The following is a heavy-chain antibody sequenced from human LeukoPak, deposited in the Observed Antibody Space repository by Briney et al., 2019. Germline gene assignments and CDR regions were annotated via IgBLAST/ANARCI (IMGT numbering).Heavy chain of an antibody. J-gene: IGHJ4*02. CDR2: IYYSGST. Sequence: PSETLSLICTVSGGSMSSSRYYWGWIRQPPGKGLEWIGSIYYSGSTYYNPSLKSRVTISVDTSKNHFSLKLSSVTAADTAVYYCARCQRGLTTVTTLDYWGQGTLATVAS. D-gene: IGHD4-17*01. V-gene: IGHV4-39*02. CDR3: ARCQRGLTTVTTLDY. CDR1: GGSMSSSRYY.